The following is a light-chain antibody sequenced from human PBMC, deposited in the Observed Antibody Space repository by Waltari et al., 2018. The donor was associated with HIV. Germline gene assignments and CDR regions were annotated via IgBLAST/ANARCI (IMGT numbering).Light chain of an antibody. CDR1: PGAVTRAYY. Sequence: QTVVTQEPSLTVSPGGTFTLTFASRPGAVTRAYYANWFQQKPGQAPRPLIYDIDQKHPWTPARFSGSLLGGKAALTLSAVQPEDEAEYYCLLYYGGAWVFGGGTKLTVL. CDR2: DID. V-gene: IGLV7-43*01. CDR3: LLYYGGAWV. J-gene: IGLJ3*02.